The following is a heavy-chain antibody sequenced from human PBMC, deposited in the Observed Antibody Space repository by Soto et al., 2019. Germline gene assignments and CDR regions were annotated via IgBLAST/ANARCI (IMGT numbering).Heavy chain of an antibody. Sequence: PGESLKISCAASGFNVSSNYMSWVRQAPGKGLEWLSVIYSGGSTYYAESVKGRFTISRDNSKNTLNLQMNALRVEDTAVYYCARGPHVGISTSWGQGTLVTVSS. CDR2: IYSGGST. D-gene: IGHD2-2*01. J-gene: IGHJ4*02. CDR3: ARGPHVGISTS. V-gene: IGHV3-53*01. CDR1: GFNVSSNY.